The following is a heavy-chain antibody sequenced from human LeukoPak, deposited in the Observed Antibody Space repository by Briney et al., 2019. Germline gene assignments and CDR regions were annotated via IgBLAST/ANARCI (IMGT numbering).Heavy chain of an antibody. V-gene: IGHV3-9*01. Sequence: PGGSLRLSCAASGFTFDDYAMHWVRQAPGKGLEWVSGISWNSGSIGYADSVKGRFTISRDNAKNSLYLQMNSLRAEDTALYYCAKGPYRAVAGYNWFDPWGQGTLVTVSS. CDR3: AKGPYRAVAGYNWFDP. J-gene: IGHJ5*02. CDR1: GFTFDDYA. CDR2: ISWNSGSI. D-gene: IGHD6-19*01.